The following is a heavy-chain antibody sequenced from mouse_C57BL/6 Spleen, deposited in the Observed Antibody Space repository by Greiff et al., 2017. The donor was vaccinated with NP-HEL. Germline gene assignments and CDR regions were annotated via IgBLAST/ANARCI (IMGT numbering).Heavy chain of an antibody. CDR3: ARTITTGGAMDY. CDR2: IWSGGST. Sequence: QVQLQQSGPGLVQPSQSLSITCTVSGFSLTSYGVHWVRQSPGKGLEWLGVIWSGGSTDYNAAFISRLSISKDNSKSQVFFKRNSLQADDTAIYYCARTITTGGAMDYWGQGTSVTVSS. J-gene: IGHJ4*01. D-gene: IGHD1-2*01. V-gene: IGHV2-2*01. CDR1: GFSLTSYG.